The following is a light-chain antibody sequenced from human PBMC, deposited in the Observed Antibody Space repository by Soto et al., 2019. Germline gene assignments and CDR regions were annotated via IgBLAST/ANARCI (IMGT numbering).Light chain of an antibody. CDR1: QGMSSY. CDR2: VTS. J-gene: IGKJ4*01. Sequence: IQLTQSPSSLSASVGDRVTLTCRASQGMSSYLAWYQQKPGKAPKLLIYVTSTLQIVVPSRFSGSRSGADFTLTISSLQPEDSATYYCQQLSIYPLTFGGGTKVESK. V-gene: IGKV1-9*01. CDR3: QQLSIYPLT.